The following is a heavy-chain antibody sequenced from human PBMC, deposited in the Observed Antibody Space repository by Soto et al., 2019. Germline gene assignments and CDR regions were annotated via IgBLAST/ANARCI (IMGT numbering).Heavy chain of an antibody. V-gene: IGHV1-24*01. CDR1: GYTLTELS. J-gene: IGHJ6*02. CDR3: ATLRITMVRGVIIPHYYYYSMDV. D-gene: IGHD3-10*01. Sequence: ASVKVSCKVSGYTLTELSMHWVRQAPGKGLEWMGGFDPEDGETIYAQKFQGRVTMTEDTSTDTAYMELSSLRSEDTAVYYCATLRITMVRGVIIPHYYYYSMDVWGQGTTVTVSS. CDR2: FDPEDGET.